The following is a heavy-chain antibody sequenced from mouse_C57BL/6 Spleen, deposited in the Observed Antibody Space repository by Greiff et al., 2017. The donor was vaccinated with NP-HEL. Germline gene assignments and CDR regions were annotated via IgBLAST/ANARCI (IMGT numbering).Heavy chain of an antibody. CDR2: ISSGSSTI. D-gene: IGHD1-1*01. Sequence: EVKLVESGGGLVKPGGSLKLSCAASGFTFSDYGMHWVRQAPEQGLEWVAYISSGSSTIYYADTVKGRFTISRDNAKNTLFLQMTSLRSEDTAMYYCARRGYGSSYGGYYYAMDYWGQGTSVTVSS. CDR1: GFTFSDYG. J-gene: IGHJ4*01. V-gene: IGHV5-17*01. CDR3: ARRGYGSSYGGYYYAMDY.